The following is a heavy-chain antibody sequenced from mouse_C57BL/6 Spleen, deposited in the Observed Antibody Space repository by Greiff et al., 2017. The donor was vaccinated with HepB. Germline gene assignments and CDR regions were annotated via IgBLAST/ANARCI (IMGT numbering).Heavy chain of an antibody. CDR1: GYTFTSYW. V-gene: IGHV1-64*01. D-gene: IGHD2-4*01. CDR3: ARIYYDPAWFAY. Sequence: QVQLQQPGAELVKPGASVKLSCKASGYTFTSYWMHWVKQRPGQGLEWIGMIHPNSGSTNSNEKFKSKATLAVDKSYSTADMQLSSLTSADSAVYYCARIYYDPAWFAYWGEGTLVTVSA. J-gene: IGHJ3*01. CDR2: IHPNSGST.